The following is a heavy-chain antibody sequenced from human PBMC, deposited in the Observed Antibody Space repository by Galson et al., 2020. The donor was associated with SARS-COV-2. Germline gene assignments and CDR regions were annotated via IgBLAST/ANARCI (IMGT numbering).Heavy chain of an antibody. J-gene: IGHJ4*02. CDR3: AKGLSAMAMIRFGGVIAAFDY. Sequence: GGSLRLSCAASGFTFDDYAIHWVRQAPGKGLEWVSLICWDGGSTYYADSVKGRFTISRDNSKNSLYLQMNSLRAEDTALYYCAKGLSAMAMIRFGGVIAAFDYWGQGTLVTVSS. V-gene: IGHV3-43D*03. D-gene: IGHD3-16*02. CDR2: ICWDGGST. CDR1: GFTFDDYA.